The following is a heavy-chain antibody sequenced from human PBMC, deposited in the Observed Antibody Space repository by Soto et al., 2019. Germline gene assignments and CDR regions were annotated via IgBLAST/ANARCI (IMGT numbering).Heavy chain of an antibody. CDR1: GYTFTGYY. CDR2: INPNSGGT. Sequence: ASVKVSCTDSGYTFTGYYMHWVRQAPGQGLEWMGWINPNSGGTNYAQKFQGWVTMTRDTSISTAYMELSRLRSDDTAVYYCARDSHRVLRFLEWPQYYFDYWGQGTLVTVSS. V-gene: IGHV1-2*04. D-gene: IGHD3-3*01. CDR3: ARDSHRVLRFLEWPQYYFDY. J-gene: IGHJ4*02.